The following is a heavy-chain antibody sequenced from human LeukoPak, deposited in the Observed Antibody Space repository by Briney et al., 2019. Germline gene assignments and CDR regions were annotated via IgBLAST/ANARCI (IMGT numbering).Heavy chain of an antibody. J-gene: IGHJ4*02. CDR1: VFTFSNYA. Sequence: GGSLRLSCAASVFTFSNYAIHWVPHAPYKGLEWVAVISYDGSNKYYADSVKGRFTISRDNSKNALYLQMNSLRGDDTAVYYCARGAYYFDYWGQGVLVTVSS. CDR3: ARGAYYFDY. CDR2: ISYDGSNK. V-gene: IGHV3-30-3*01.